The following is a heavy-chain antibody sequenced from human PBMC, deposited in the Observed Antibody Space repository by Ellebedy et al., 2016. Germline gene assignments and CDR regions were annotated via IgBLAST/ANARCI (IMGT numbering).Heavy chain of an antibody. CDR1: GGSISSYY. CDR3: ARDPHPTAMDLDY. J-gene: IGHJ4*02. V-gene: IGHV4-39*07. Sequence: SETLSLTXTVSGGSISSYYWGWIRQPPGKGLEWIGSIYYSGSTYYNPSLKSRVTISVDTSKNQFSLKLSSVTAADTAVYYCARDPHPTAMDLDYWGQGTLVTVSS. D-gene: IGHD5-18*01. CDR2: IYYSGST.